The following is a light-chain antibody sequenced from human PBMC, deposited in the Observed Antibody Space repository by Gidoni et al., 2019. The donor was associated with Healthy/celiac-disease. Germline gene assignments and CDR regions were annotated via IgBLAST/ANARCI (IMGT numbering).Light chain of an antibody. CDR1: QSVSSN. Sequence: VMTQSPATLSVSPGERATLSCRASQSVSSNLAWYQQKPGQAPRLLIYGASTRATGIPARFSGSGSGTEFTLTISSLQSEDFAVYYCQQYNNWPDTFGQGTKLEIK. V-gene: IGKV3-15*01. CDR2: GAS. J-gene: IGKJ2*01. CDR3: QQYNNWPDT.